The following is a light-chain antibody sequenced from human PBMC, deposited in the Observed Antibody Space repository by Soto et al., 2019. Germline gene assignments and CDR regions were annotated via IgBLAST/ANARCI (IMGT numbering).Light chain of an antibody. CDR2: DNR. CDR1: NIGIKD. J-gene: IGLJ2*01. V-gene: IGLV3-21*02. Sequence: SYELTQPPSVSVAPGQTASISCGGNNIGIKDVYWYQQQPGQAPVLVVYDNRDRPSGIPERFSGSNSGNTATPTISRVEAGDEADYYCQVWDTSSDHPVFGGGTKLTVL. CDR3: QVWDTSSDHPV.